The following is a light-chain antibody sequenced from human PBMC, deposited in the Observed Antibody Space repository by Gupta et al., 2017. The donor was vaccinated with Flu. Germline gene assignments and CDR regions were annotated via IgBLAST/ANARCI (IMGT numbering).Light chain of an antibody. V-gene: IGKV3-15*01. J-gene: IGKJ3*01. CDR1: QSVGPN. CDR3: EQYNNWPL. CDR2: GAI. Sequence: SPATLSVSPGERVALSCRDSQSVGPNVAWYQQKPGQAPRLIIYGAIHRAVDIPVRFSGSGSGTEFTLTISSLQSEDFAVYYCEQYNNWPLFGPGTRVDI.